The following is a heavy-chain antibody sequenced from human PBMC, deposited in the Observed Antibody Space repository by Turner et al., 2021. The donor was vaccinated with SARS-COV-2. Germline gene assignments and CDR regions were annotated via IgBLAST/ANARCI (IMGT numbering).Heavy chain of an antibody. CDR2: ISSSSSYI. J-gene: IGHJ6*02. D-gene: IGHD2-2*01. CDR3: ARDHRPVVVPAAKRAGSYYYGMDV. V-gene: IGHV3-21*01. CDR1: GFTFSSYS. Sequence: EVQLVESGGGLVKPGGSLSISCAASGFTFSSYSMNRVRQAPGKGLEWFSSISSSSSYIYYADSVKGRFTISRDNAKNSLYLQMNSLRAEDTAVYYCARDHRPVVVPAAKRAGSYYYGMDVWGQGTTVTVSS.